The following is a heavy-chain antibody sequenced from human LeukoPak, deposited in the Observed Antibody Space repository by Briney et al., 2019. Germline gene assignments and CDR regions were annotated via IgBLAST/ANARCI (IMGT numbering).Heavy chain of an antibody. V-gene: IGHV4-61*02. J-gene: IGHJ4*02. CDR1: GHSISSGDNY. CDR3: ARASYSYDINGWVPFDY. Sequence: KTSETLSLTCTVSGHSISSGDNYWSWIRQPAGKGLEWIGRIYTSGSTNYNPSLKSRVTISGDTSKNQFSLRLSSVTAADTAVYYCARASYSYDINGWVPFDYWGQGTLVTVSS. CDR2: IYTSGST. D-gene: IGHD3-9*01.